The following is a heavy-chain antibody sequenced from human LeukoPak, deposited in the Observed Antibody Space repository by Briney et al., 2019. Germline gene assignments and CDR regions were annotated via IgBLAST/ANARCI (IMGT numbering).Heavy chain of an antibody. Sequence: KTGGSLRLSCAASGFTFSDYYMSWIRQAPGKGLEWVSYISSSGSTIYYADSVKGRFTISRDNAKNSLYLQMNSLRAEDTAVYYCARGEIEYYYDSSGYPRSGGSGWGQGTLVTVSS. CDR2: ISSSGSTI. CDR1: GFTFSDYY. CDR3: ARGEIEYYYDSSGYPRSGGSG. D-gene: IGHD3-22*01. J-gene: IGHJ4*02. V-gene: IGHV3-11*04.